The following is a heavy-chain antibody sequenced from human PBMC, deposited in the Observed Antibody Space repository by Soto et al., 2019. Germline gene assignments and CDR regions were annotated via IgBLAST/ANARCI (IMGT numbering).Heavy chain of an antibody. CDR2: IYYSGST. V-gene: IGHV4-39*07. Sequence: SETLALTCTVSGGSISSSSYYWGWIRQPPGKGLEWIGSIYYSGSTYYNPSLKSRVTISVDTSKNQFSLKLSSVTAADMAVYYCAGLGAPRYFHYGMDVWGQGTTVTVSS. CDR3: AGLGAPRYFHYGMDV. J-gene: IGHJ6*02. CDR1: GGSISSSSYY. D-gene: IGHD3-9*01.